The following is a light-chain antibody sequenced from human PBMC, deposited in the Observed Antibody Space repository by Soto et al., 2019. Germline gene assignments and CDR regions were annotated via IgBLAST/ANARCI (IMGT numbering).Light chain of an antibody. CDR3: QEFKSYPLT. J-gene: IGKJ4*01. Sequence: AIQLTQSPSSLSASVGDRVTITCRASQGISSALAWYHQKPGTAPKLLIYDGSSLESGVPSRFSGSGSGTDFTPTISSLQPEDFATYYCQEFKSYPLTFGGGTTVEIK. V-gene: IGKV1-13*02. CDR1: QGISSA. CDR2: DGS.